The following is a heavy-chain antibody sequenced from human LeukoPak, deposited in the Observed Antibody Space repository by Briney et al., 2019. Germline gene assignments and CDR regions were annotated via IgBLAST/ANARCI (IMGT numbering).Heavy chain of an antibody. D-gene: IGHD6-19*01. J-gene: IGHJ4*02. V-gene: IGHV3-64D*06. CDR2: INNYGDNT. Sequence: GGPLRLSCSASGLTFSTYPMHWVRQAPGKGLEYVSAINNYGDNTYYADSVKGRFTISRDNSKNTLYLQTSSLRPEDTAVYFCVKPNLAVAGTRYFDSWGQGTLVTVSS. CDR3: VKPNLAVAGTRYFDS. CDR1: GLTFSTYP.